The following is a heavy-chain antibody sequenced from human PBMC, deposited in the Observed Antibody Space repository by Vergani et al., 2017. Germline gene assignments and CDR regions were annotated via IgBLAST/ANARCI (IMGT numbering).Heavy chain of an antibody. J-gene: IGHJ4*02. CDR2: ISYDGSNK. Sequence: QVQLVESGGGVVQPGRSLRLSCAASGFTFSSYGMHWVRQAPGKGLEWVPVISYDGSNKYYADSVKGRFTISRDNSKNTLYLQINSLRAEDTAVYYCAKDRYYDILTGPYYFDYWGQGTLVTVSS. D-gene: IGHD3-9*01. V-gene: IGHV3-30*18. CDR3: AKDRYYDILTGPYYFDY. CDR1: GFTFSSYG.